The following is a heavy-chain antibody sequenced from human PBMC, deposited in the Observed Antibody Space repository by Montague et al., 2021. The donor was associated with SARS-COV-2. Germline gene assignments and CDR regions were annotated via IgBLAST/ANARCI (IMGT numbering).Heavy chain of an antibody. CDR2: IHRDSSSI. CDR3: ASAASDWSSHWFDF. J-gene: IGHJ4*02. CDR1: GFTFSRHS. V-gene: IGHV3-48*04. Sequence: SLRLSCADSGFTFSRHSMNWVRQASGKGLEWISYIHRDSSSILYADSVKGRFTISREDGKNSLFLQMNSLRADDTAVYYCASAASDWSSHWFDFWGQGTLVTVSS. D-gene: IGHD3-9*01.